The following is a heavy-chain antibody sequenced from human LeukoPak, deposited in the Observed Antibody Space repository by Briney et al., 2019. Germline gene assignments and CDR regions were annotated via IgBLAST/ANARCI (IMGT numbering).Heavy chain of an antibody. Sequence: TGGSLRLFCAASGFSFSGSAMAWVRQAPGKGLEWVSFISGSGTDTYYADSVQGRFTISRDNSKNTLFLQMNNLRAEDTAIYYCARDEKGRYYMDVWGKGTTVIISS. J-gene: IGHJ6*04. CDR1: GFSFSGSA. CDR2: ISGSGTDT. D-gene: IGHD2-21*01. V-gene: IGHV3-23*01. CDR3: ARDEKGRYYMDV.